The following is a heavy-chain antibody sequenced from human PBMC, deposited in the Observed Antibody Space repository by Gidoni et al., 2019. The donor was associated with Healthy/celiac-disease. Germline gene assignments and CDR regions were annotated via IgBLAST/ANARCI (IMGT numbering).Heavy chain of an antibody. CDR1: GFTFSSYW. V-gene: IGHV3-7*03. D-gene: IGHD3-16*02. Sequence: EVQLVESGGGLVQPGGSLRLSCAASGFTFSSYWMSWVRQAPGKGLEWVANIKQDGSEKYYVESVKGRFTISRDNAKNSLYLQMNSLRAEDTAVYYCARVGPDYVWGSYRYSHDYWGQGTLVTVSS. CDR2: IKQDGSEK. CDR3: ARVGPDYVWGSYRYSHDY. J-gene: IGHJ4*02.